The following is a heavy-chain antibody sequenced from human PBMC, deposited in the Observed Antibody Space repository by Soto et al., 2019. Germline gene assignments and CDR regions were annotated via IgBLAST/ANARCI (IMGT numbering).Heavy chain of an antibody. D-gene: IGHD4-17*01. Sequence: GGSLRLSCAASGFTFSSYAMSWFRQAPGKGLEWVSGISGSGLSTNYADSVKGRFTISRDNSKNTLYLQMNSLRAEDTAVYYCAKMTTRRFDYWGQGXLVTVSS. CDR1: GFTFSSYA. CDR3: AKMTTRRFDY. V-gene: IGHV3-23*01. J-gene: IGHJ4*02. CDR2: ISGSGLST.